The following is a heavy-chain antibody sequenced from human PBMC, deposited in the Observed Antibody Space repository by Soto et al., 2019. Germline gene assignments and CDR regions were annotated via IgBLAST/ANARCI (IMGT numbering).Heavy chain of an antibody. CDR2: ISYDGSNK. V-gene: IGHV3-30*18. CDR1: GFTFSSYG. J-gene: IGHJ6*03. CDR3: AKPHHYMDV. Sequence: QVQLVESGGGVVQPGRSLRLSCAASGFTFSSYGMHWVRQAPGKGLEWVAVISYDGSNKYYADSVKGRFTISRDNSKNTPYLQMNSLRAEDTAVYYCAKPHHYMDVWGKGTTVTVSS.